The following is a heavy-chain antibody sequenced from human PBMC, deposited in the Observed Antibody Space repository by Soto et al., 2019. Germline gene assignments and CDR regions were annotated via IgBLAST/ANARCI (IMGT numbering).Heavy chain of an antibody. D-gene: IGHD3-10*01. CDR3: AKGALLWFGTMDV. Sequence: QVQLVESGGGVVQPGRSLRLSCAASGFTFSSYGMHWVRQAPGKGLEWVAVISYDGSNKYYADSVKGRFTISRDNSKNTLYLQMNSLRAEDTAVYYCAKGALLWFGTMDVWGQGTTVTVSS. CDR2: ISYDGSNK. CDR1: GFTFSSYG. J-gene: IGHJ6*02. V-gene: IGHV3-30*18.